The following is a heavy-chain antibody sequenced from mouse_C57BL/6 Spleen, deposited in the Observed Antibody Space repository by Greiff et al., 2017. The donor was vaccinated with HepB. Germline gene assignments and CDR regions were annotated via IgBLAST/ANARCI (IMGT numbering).Heavy chain of an antibody. Sequence: QVQLQQPGPELVKPGASVKISCKASGYAFSSSWMNWVKQRPGKGLEWIGRIYPGDGDTNYNGKFKGKATLTADKSSSTAYMQLSSLTSEDSAVYFCARSRGYYGSSYWYFDVWGTGTTVTVSS. J-gene: IGHJ1*03. CDR2: IYPGDGDT. D-gene: IGHD1-1*01. CDR1: GYAFSSSW. V-gene: IGHV1-82*01. CDR3: ARSRGYYGSSYWYFDV.